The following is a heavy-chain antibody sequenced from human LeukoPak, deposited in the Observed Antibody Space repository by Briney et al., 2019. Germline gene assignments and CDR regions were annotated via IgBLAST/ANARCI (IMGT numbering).Heavy chain of an antibody. CDR1: GFTFSTSA. CDR3: ARLTVHYYYYMDV. Sequence: PGGSLRLSCAASGFTFSTSAMNWVRQAPGKGLEWVSGISGGSINTYYADSVNGRFTISRDDSKSTLYLQMNSLRAEDTAVYYCARLTVHYYYYMDVWGKGTTVTVSS. V-gene: IGHV3-23*01. D-gene: IGHD2-21*02. CDR2: ISGGSINT. J-gene: IGHJ6*03.